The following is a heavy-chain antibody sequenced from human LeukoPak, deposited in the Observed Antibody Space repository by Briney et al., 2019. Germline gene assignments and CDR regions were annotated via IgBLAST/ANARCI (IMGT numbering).Heavy chain of an antibody. D-gene: IGHD1-26*01. V-gene: IGHV4-59*01. CDR1: GGSISSYY. CDR3: ARDRKAAWEGAFDI. J-gene: IGHJ3*02. Sequence: SETLSLTCTVSGGSISSYYWSWIRQPPGKGLEWFGYIYYSGSTNYNPSLKSRVTISVDTSKNQFSLKLSSVTAADTAVYYCARDRKAAWEGAFDIWGQGTMVTVSS. CDR2: IYYSGST.